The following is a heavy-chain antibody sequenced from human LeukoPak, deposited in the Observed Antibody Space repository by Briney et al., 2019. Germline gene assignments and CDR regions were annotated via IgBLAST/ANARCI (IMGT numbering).Heavy chain of an antibody. J-gene: IGHJ4*02. D-gene: IGHD6-6*01. CDR2: IWYGGSNK. CDR1: GFTFSSYG. Sequence: RAGGSLRLSCAASGFTFSSYGMHWVRQAPGKGLEWVAVIWYGGSNKYYADSVKSRFTISRDNSKNTLYLQMNSLRAEDTAVYYCARAPLPYSSSDLDYWGQGTLVTVSS. V-gene: IGHV3-33*01. CDR3: ARAPLPYSSSDLDY.